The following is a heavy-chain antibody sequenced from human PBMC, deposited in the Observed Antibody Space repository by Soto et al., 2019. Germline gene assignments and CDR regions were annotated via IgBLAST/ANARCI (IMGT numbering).Heavy chain of an antibody. J-gene: IGHJ4*02. CDR1: GVTVRSSY. D-gene: IGHD3-22*01. CDR3: ARGLGREYHDNRGYFHLDY. Sequence: GSLRIGGAASGVTVRSSYLTWVRQAPGKGLKWVSVLYPDGMAYYADSVKVRFTISTDNSKNSVYLQMNTLRAEDTAVYYCARGLGREYHDNRGYFHLDYWGQGPLVTVSS. V-gene: IGHV3-53*01. CDR2: LYPDGMA.